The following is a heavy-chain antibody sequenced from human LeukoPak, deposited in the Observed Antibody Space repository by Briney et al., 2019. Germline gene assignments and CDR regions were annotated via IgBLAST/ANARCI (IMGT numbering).Heavy chain of an antibody. V-gene: IGHV1-2*06. J-gene: IGHJ4*02. CDR1: GYTFTGYY. Sequence: ASVKVSCKASGYTFTGYYMHWVRQAPGQGLEWMGRINPNSGGTNYAQKFQGLVTMSRDTSITTAYMDLSRLISDDTAVYYCARTKPPCTSCLLLDYWGQGTLVTVSS. CDR3: ARTKPPCTSCLLLDY. D-gene: IGHD2-2*01. CDR2: INPNSGGT.